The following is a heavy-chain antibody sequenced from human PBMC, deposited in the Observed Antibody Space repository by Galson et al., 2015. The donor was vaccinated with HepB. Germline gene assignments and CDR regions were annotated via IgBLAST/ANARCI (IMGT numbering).Heavy chain of an antibody. CDR3: LRGDRRDY. J-gene: IGHJ4*02. D-gene: IGHD5-24*01. Sequence: SLRLSCAASGFTFSNPAMNWVRQAPGKGLEWIPSIRPSGRLKYYLDSVEARFTISRDNAESSLYLHMINLNAEDTGVYCCLRGDRRDYWGQGTLVTVSS. V-gene: IGHV3-21*03. CDR1: GFTFSNPA. CDR2: IRPSGRLK.